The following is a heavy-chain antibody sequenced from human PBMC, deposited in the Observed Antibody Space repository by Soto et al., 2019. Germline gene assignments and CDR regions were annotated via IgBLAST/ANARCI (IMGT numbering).Heavy chain of an antibody. CDR3: AKDLADGYLTEAITLDC. CDR2: ISASGGTT. V-gene: IGHV3-23*01. Sequence: EVHLLESGGGLVQPGGSLRLSCVASGFTFSTYGMNWVSQVPGKGLEWVAGISASGGTTYYAESVKGRFTISRDKSENTLYLQMNSLRGDDTAIYYCAKDLADGYLTEAITLDCWGLGTLVTVSS. D-gene: IGHD5-12*01. J-gene: IGHJ4*02. CDR1: GFTFSTYG.